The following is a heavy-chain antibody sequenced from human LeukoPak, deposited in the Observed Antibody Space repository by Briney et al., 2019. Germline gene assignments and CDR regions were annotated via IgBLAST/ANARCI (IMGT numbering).Heavy chain of an antibody. CDR3: ARASDPWLQLT. D-gene: IGHD5-24*01. V-gene: IGHV3-7*05. CDR2: IKKDGSEK. J-gene: IGHJ5*02. Sequence: GGSLRLSCAASGFTFSNYWMIWVRQAPGKGLEWVGNIKKDGSEKRYADSVRSRFSISTDNAQTSLYLQMNSLRAEDTAVYYCARASDPWLQLTWGQGTLVTVSS. CDR1: GFTFSNYW.